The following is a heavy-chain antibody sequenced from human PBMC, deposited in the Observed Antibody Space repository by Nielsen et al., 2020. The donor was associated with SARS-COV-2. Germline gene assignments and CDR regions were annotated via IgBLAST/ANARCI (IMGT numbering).Heavy chain of an antibody. D-gene: IGHD1-7*01. CDR3: ARIRSSQRYNWNYSYYYYMDV. V-gene: IGHV4-59*01. Sequence: SETLSLTCTVSGGSISSYYWSWIRQPPGKGLEWIGYIYYSGSTNYNPSLKSRVTISVDTSKNQFSLKLSSVTAADTAVYYCARIRSSQRYNWNYSYYYYMDVWGKGTTVTVSS. CDR1: GGSISSYY. CDR2: IYYSGST. J-gene: IGHJ6*03.